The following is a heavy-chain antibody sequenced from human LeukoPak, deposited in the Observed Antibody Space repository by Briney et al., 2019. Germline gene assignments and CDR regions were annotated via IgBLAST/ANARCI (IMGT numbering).Heavy chain of an antibody. CDR1: GFSFSDYW. CDR2: INQDGSEG. V-gene: IGHV3-7*01. J-gene: IGHJ4*02. CDR3: SRSLDY. Sequence: GGSLRLSCAASGFSFSDYWMNWVRQSPGKGMEWVANINQDGSEGYYADSVKGRFTISRDNAKNSLYLQMNKLRAEDTAVYYCSRSLDYWGQGALVTVSS.